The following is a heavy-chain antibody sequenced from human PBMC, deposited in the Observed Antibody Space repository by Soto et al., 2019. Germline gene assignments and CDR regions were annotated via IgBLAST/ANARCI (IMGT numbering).Heavy chain of an antibody. CDR3: ARDSSNDYYYDY. J-gene: IGHJ4*01. Sequence: ASVKVSCKASGYTFTRYYLHWVRQAPGQGLEWMGIINPGGGRTDFAQKFQGSVTMTRDTSTSTVYLELSSLRFEDTAIYYCARDSSNDYYYDYWGQGTLVTVSS. V-gene: IGHV1-46*01. CDR1: GYTFTRYY. D-gene: IGHD2-21*02. CDR2: INPGGGRT.